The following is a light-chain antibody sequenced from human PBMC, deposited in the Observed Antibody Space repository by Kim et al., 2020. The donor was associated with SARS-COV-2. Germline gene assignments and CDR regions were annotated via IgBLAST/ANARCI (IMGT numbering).Light chain of an antibody. J-gene: IGLJ1*01. CDR2: EVS. CDR1: SSDVGSYNL. CDR3: CSYAGTSYV. V-gene: IGLV2-23*02. Sequence: PGQSITISCTGTSSDVGSYNLVSWYQQHPGKAPKLMIYEVSKRPSGVSNRFSGSKSGNTASLTISGLQAEDEADYYCCSYAGTSYVFGTGTKVTVL.